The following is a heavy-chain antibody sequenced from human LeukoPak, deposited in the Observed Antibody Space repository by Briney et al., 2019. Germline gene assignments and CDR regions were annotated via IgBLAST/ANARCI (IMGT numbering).Heavy chain of an antibody. J-gene: IGHJ3*02. CDR1: GYTFTSYG. CDR3: AIGLIRRWELSNDAFDI. CDR2: ISAYNGNT. Sequence: ASVKVSCKASGYTFTSYGISWVRHAPGPGLEWMGWISAYNGNTNYAQKLQGRVTMTTDTSTSTAYMELRSLRSDDTAVYYCAIGLIRRWELSNDAFDIWGQGTMVTVSS. D-gene: IGHD1-26*01. V-gene: IGHV1-18*01.